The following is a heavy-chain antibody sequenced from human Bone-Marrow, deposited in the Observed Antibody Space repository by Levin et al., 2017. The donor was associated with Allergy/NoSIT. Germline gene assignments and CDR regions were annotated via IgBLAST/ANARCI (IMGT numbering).Heavy chain of an antibody. J-gene: IGHJ2*01. CDR1: QFTVINTY. CDR3: ASRTGTRNWYFDL. Sequence: LSLTCAASQFTVINTYMTWVRQDPGKGLEWVSVIYGDGSAHYADSVRGRFTVSRDNSKNTEYLQMNSLRAEDTAVYYCASRTGTRNWYFDLWGRGTLVTVSS. D-gene: IGHD1-7*01. CDR2: IYGDGSA. V-gene: IGHV3-53*01.